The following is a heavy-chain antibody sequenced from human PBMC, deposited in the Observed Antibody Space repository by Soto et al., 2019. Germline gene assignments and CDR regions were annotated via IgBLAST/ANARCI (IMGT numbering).Heavy chain of an antibody. V-gene: IGHV5-10-1*01. Sequence: GESLKISCKGSGYSFTSYWISWVRQMPGKGLEWMGRIDPSDSYTNYSPSFQGHVTISADKSISTAYLQWSSLKASDTAMYYCARHSLTTYYDFWSGYYTGPDYWGQGTLVTVSS. J-gene: IGHJ4*02. CDR3: ARHSLTTYYDFWSGYYTGPDY. D-gene: IGHD3-3*01. CDR1: GYSFTSYW. CDR2: IDPSDSYT.